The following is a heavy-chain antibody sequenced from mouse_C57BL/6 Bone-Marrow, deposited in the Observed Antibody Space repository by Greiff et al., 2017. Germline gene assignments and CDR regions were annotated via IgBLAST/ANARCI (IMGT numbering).Heavy chain of an antibody. CDR3: TTLGGYYFDY. Sequence: VQLKQSGAELVRPGASVKLSCTASGFNFKDDYMHWVKQRPEQGLEWIGWIDPENGDTEYASKFQGKATITADTSSNTAYLQLSSLTSEDTAVYYCTTLGGYYFDYWGQGTTLTVSS. CDR2: IDPENGDT. D-gene: IGHD4-1*01. V-gene: IGHV14-4*01. J-gene: IGHJ2*01. CDR1: GFNFKDDY.